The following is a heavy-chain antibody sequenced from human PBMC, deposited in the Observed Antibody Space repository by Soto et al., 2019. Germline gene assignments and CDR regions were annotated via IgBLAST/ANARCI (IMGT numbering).Heavy chain of an antibody. D-gene: IGHD6-19*01. J-gene: IGHJ3*02. CDR2: ISWNGGGI. Sequence: EGQLVNSGGGLVQPGRSLRLSCATSGFNFDEYAMQWVRQAPGKGLEWVSSISWNGGGIAYADSVKGRVTISRDNAKNSLDVQMNSRRTEDTALYYWAKRSLSGWAGEGFDIWCQGTMVTVSS. CDR1: GFNFDEYA. CDR3: AKRSLSGWAGEGFDI. V-gene: IGHV3-9*01.